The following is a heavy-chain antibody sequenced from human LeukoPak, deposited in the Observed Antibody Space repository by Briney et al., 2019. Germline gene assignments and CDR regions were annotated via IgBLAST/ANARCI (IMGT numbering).Heavy chain of an antibody. V-gene: IGHV4-31*03. CDR3: ARGPSYLVPEDT. CDR2: IYYSGST. J-gene: IGHJ4*02. Sequence: PSETLSLTCSVSGGSISSGGYYWSWIRQHPGKGLEWIGYIYYSGSTYYNPSLKSRVTISVDTSKNQFSLKLSSVTAADTAVYYCARGPSYLVPEDTWGQGTLATVSS. CDR1: GGSISSGGYY. D-gene: IGHD2-2*01.